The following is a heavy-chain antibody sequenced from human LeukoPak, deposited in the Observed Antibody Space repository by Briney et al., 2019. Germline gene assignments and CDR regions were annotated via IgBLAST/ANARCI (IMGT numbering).Heavy chain of an antibody. CDR3: ARVTAYSFDY. CDR1: GYSISSGYY. V-gene: IGHV4-38-2*02. D-gene: IGHD5-18*01. J-gene: IGHJ4*02. CDR2: ISHSGRA. Sequence: SGTLSLTCSVSGYSISSGYYWGWVRQPPGKGLEWLGYISHSGRAYYNTSLKSRVTMSVDTSKNLFSLRLSSVTAADTAFYYCARVTAYSFDYWGQGTLVTVSS.